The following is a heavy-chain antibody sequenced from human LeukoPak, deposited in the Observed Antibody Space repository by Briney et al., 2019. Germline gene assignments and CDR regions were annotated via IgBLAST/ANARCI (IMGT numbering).Heavy chain of an antibody. CDR2: ISHSGST. CDR1: GGSFSGYY. CDR3: ARGVDGYNRGSTYDY. D-gene: IGHD5-24*01. J-gene: IGHJ4*02. Sequence: PSETLSLTCAVYGGSFSGYYWSWIRQPPGKGLEWIGEISHSGSTNYNPSLKSRVTISVDTSKNQFSLKLSSVTAADTAVYYCARGVDGYNRGSTYDYWGQGTLVTVSS. V-gene: IGHV4-34*01.